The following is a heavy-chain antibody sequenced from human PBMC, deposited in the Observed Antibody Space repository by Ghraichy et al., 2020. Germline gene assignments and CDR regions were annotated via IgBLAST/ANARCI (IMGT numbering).Heavy chain of an antibody. D-gene: IGHD4/OR15-4a*01. V-gene: IGHV3-7*01. CDR1: GFPISTYL. J-gene: IGHJ4*02. CDR3: ARDFGYGGNPLDS. CDR2: IKQDASDE. Sequence: GSLRLSCAASGFPISTYLMSWVRQAPGKGLEWVANIKQDASDEYYVDSVKGRFIASRDNVRNTLYLQMNSLRADDTAVYYCARDFGYGGNPLDSWGQGTQVTVSS.